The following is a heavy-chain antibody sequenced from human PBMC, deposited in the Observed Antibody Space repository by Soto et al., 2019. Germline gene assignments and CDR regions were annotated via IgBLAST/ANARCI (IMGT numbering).Heavy chain of an antibody. CDR3: AGRQKAGYYYYYYMDV. CDR2: VFYGETI. D-gene: IGHD6-19*01. J-gene: IGHJ6*03. CDR1: GGSISTYY. Sequence: QVQLQESGPGLVKPSETLSLTCTVSGGSISTYYWSWLRQPPGKGLEYIAYVFYGETINYNPSLKSRVTISVDTSKRQFSLDLKSVTAADTAVYFCAGRQKAGYYYYYYMDVWGKGTTVTVSS. V-gene: IGHV4-59*01.